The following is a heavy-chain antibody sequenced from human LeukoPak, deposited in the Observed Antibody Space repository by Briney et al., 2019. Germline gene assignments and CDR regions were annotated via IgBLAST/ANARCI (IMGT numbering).Heavy chain of an antibody. J-gene: IGHJ4*02. CDR3: ARADTSGYIYYFDY. Sequence: GGSLRLSCAASGFTFSNSAMSWVRPAPGKGLEWVSSVSGRGGSTYYADSVKGRFNISRDNSKHTLYLQVNSLRAEDTAVYYCARADTSGYIYYFDYWGQGTLVTVSS. D-gene: IGHD3-22*01. CDR1: GFTFSNSA. CDR2: VSGRGGST. V-gene: IGHV3-23*01.